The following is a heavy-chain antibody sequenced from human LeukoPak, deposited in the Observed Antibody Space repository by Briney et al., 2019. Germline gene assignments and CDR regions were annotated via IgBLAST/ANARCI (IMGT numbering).Heavy chain of an antibody. CDR3: AKGLWCGGGTCFSNYFDY. CDR2: TNPDGSTT. J-gene: IGHJ4*02. D-gene: IGHD2-15*01. CDR1: GFNFRSYW. Sequence: PGGSLRLSCAASGFNFRSYWMYWVRQAPGKGLVWVSGTNPDGSTTSYADSVKGRFTISRDNSKNTLYLQMNSLRAEDTAVYYCAKGLWCGGGTCFSNYFDYWGQGTLVTVSS. V-gene: IGHV3-74*01.